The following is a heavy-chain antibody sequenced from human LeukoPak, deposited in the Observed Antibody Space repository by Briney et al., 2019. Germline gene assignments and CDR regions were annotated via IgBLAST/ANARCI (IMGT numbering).Heavy chain of an antibody. J-gene: IGHJ4*02. CDR2: INHSGST. V-gene: IGHV4-34*01. D-gene: IGHD4-17*01. CDR3: ARGHDYGDYEVFDY. Sequence: SETLSLTCAVYGGSFSGYYWSWIRQPPGKGLEWIGEINHSGSTNYSPSLKSRVTISVDTSKNQFSLKLSSVTAADTAVYYCARGHDYGDYEVFDYWGQGTLVTVSS. CDR1: GGSFSGYY.